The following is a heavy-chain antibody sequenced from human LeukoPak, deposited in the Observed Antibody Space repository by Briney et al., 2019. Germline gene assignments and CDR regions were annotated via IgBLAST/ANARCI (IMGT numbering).Heavy chain of an antibody. CDR3: ARRLESIGYRYFDS. Sequence: GGSLRLSCAASGFTFSSYWMSWVRQAPGKGLEWVANIKQDGSEKYYADSVKGRFTISRDNAKNSLFLQMNSLRADDTAVYYCARRLESIGYRYFDSWGQGTLVTVSS. CDR2: IKQDGSEK. CDR1: GFTFSSYW. D-gene: IGHD3-16*02. V-gene: IGHV3-7*05. J-gene: IGHJ4*02.